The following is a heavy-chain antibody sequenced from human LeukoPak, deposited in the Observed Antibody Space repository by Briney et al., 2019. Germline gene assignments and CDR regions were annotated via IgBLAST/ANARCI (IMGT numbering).Heavy chain of an antibody. CDR1: GFTFSKYC. J-gene: IGHJ4*02. CDR3: ATKQWLAPPPDS. CDR2: INSDGIVT. V-gene: IGHV3-74*01. Sequence: PGGSLRLSCAASGFTFSKYCMLWVRQAPGKGLERVSRINSDGIVTTYADSVKGRFTISRDNADNTMFLHMNSVRDEDTAVYYCATKQWLAPPPDSWGQGTPVTVSS. D-gene: IGHD6-19*01.